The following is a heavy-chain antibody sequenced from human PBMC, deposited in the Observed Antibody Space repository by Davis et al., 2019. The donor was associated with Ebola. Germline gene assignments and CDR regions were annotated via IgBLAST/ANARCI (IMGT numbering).Heavy chain of an antibody. CDR2: IKSKTDGGTT. CDR3: EVAVAGTGYMDV. D-gene: IGHD6-19*01. V-gene: IGHV3-15*01. J-gene: IGHJ6*02. Sequence: PGGSLRLSCAASGFTFSNAWMSWVRQAPGKGLEWVGRIKSKTDGGTTDYAAPVKGRFTISRDDSKNTLYLQMNSLKTEDTAVYYCEVAVAGTGYMDVWGQGTTVTVSS. CDR1: GFTFSNAW.